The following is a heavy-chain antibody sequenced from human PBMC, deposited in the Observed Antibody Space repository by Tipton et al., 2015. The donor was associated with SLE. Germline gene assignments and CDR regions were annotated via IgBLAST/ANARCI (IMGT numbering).Heavy chain of an antibody. V-gene: IGHV4-34*01. Sequence: TLSLTCAVYRGSFSGYYWSWIRRPPGKGLEWIGETTHSGKTNYNPSLKSRVTISADTSKNQFSLKLTSVTIADTAVYYCARGPDYSNYYFYRMDVWGQGTTVTVSS. D-gene: IGHD4-11*01. CDR1: RGSFSGYY. CDR2: TTHSGKT. CDR3: ARGPDYSNYYFYRMDV. J-gene: IGHJ6*02.